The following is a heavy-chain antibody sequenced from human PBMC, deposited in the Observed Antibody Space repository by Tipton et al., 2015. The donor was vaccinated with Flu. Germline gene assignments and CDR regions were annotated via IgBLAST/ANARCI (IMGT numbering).Heavy chain of an antibody. CDR3: ARDRVGATHDAFDI. V-gene: IGHV3-23*01. Sequence: SLRLSCAASGLTFSDYPMTWVRQVPGKGLEWVSGIGGDSNTHYAASVKGRFTISRDNSKNSLYLQMNSLRADDTAIYYCARDRVGATHDAFDIWGQGTMVTVSS. CDR2: IGGDSNT. CDR1: GLTFSDYP. D-gene: IGHD1-26*01. J-gene: IGHJ3*02.